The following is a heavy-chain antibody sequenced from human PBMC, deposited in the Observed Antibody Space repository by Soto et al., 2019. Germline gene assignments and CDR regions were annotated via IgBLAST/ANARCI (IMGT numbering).Heavy chain of an antibody. D-gene: IGHD6-6*01. CDR3: ARGVAALVSGLYYMDV. V-gene: IGHV1-69*02. CDR1: GGTFSSYT. J-gene: IGHJ6*03. CDR2: VIPILGIA. Sequence: QVQLVQSGAEVKKPGSSVKVSCKASGGTFSSYTISWVRQAPGQGLEWMGRVIPILGIANYAQKFQGRVTITADKAPSTAYMELSSVRSEDTAVYYGARGVAALVSGLYYMDVWGKGTTVTVSS.